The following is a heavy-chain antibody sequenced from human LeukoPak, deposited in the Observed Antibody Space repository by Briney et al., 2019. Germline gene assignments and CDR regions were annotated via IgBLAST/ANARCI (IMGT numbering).Heavy chain of an antibody. CDR3: AKDRVMITFGGVIDDAFDI. J-gene: IGHJ3*02. Sequence: RASVKVSCKASGYTFTNYFVHWVRQAPEQGLEWMGIINPSGGSTSYAQKFQGRVTMTRDTSTSTVYMELSSLRSEDTAVYYCAKDRVMITFGGVIDDAFDIWGQGTMVTVSS. CDR2: INPSGGST. V-gene: IGHV1-46*01. CDR1: GYTFTNYF. D-gene: IGHD3-16*02.